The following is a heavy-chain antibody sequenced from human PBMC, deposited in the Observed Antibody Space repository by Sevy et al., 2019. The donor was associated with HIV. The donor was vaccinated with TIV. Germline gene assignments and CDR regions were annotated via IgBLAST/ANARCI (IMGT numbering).Heavy chain of an antibody. CDR3: ARDPRLDGYCSGGSCEYGMDV. CDR2: ISYDGSNK. Sequence: GGSLTLSCAASGFTFSSYAMHWVRQAPGKGLEWVAVISYDGSNKYYADSVKGRFTISRDNSKNTLYLQMNSLRAEDTAVYYCARDPRLDGYCSGGSCEYGMDVWGQGTTVTVSS. J-gene: IGHJ6*02. V-gene: IGHV3-30*04. CDR1: GFTFSSYA. D-gene: IGHD2-15*01.